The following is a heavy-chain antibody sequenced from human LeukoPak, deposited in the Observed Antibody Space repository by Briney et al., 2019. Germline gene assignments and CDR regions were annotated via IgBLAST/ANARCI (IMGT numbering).Heavy chain of an antibody. D-gene: IGHD7-27*01. CDR1: GYTSTGYY. CDR3: ARDRELGWFHYYYGMDV. V-gene: IGHV1-2*02. CDR2: INPNSGGT. Sequence: ASVKVSCKASGYTSTGYYMHWVRQAPGQGLEWMGWINPNSGGTNYAQKFQGRVTMTRDTSISTAYMELSRLRSDDTAVYYCARDRELGWFHYYYGMDVWGQGTTVTVSS. J-gene: IGHJ6*02.